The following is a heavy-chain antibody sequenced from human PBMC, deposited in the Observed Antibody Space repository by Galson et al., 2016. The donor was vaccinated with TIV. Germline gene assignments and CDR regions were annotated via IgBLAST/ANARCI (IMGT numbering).Heavy chain of an antibody. Sequence: SVKVSCKASGGIFSNFVISWVRQAPGQGLEWMGWISGYSGNTNYAQKFQGRVTMTTDTSTGTAYMELRSLRSDDTAVYYCARGATVTPYSFFDYWGQRTLVTVFS. D-gene: IGHD4-17*01. CDR3: ARGATVTPYSFFDY. CDR1: GGIFSNFV. J-gene: IGHJ4*02. V-gene: IGHV1-18*01. CDR2: ISGYSGNT.